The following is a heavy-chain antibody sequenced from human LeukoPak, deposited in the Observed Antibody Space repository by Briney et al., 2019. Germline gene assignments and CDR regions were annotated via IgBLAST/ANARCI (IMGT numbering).Heavy chain of an antibody. Sequence: SSQTLSLTCAISVHIVSSISVALNWIRQSPSRGLEWLGRTYYRSKWYFEYAVSVKSRIHISTHTSNNQFSLQLSSVTPKDTAVYYCSLARSEYHYGMDVWGQGTTVTVSS. CDR2: TYYRSKWYF. CDR1: VHIVSSISVA. V-gene: IGHV6-1*01. CDR3: SLARSEYHYGMDV. J-gene: IGHJ6*02.